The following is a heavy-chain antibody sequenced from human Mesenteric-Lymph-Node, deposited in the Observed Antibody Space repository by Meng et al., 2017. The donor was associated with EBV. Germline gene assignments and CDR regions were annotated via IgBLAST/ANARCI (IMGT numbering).Heavy chain of an antibody. CDR2: IIPIFGTS. J-gene: IGHJ4*02. Sequence: VEPVQSGAEVKKAGSPVKVSCKASGVTFSSYAISWVRQAPGKGLEWMGGIIPIFGTSNYAQKFQGRVTITADESTSTAYMELSGLRSEDTAVFYCAREGIAAATNWGYYFDYWGQGTLVTVSS. V-gene: IGHV1-69*01. CDR1: GVTFSSYA. D-gene: IGHD6-13*01. CDR3: AREGIAAATNWGYYFDY.